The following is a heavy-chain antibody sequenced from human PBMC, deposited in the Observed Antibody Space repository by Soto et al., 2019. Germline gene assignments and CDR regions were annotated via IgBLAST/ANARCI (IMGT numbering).Heavy chain of an antibody. Sequence: SETLSLTYTVSGGSISSYYWSWIRQPPGKGLEWIGYIYYSGSTNYNPSLKSRVTISVDTSKNQFSLKLSSVTAADTAVYYCARDREATTYYFDYWGQGTLVTVSS. CDR1: GGSISSYY. V-gene: IGHV4-59*01. D-gene: IGHD5-12*01. CDR3: ARDREATTYYFDY. J-gene: IGHJ4*02. CDR2: IYYSGST.